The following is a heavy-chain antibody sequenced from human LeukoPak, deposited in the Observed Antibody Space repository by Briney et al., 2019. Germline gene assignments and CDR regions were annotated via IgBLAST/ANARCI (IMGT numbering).Heavy chain of an antibody. D-gene: IGHD4-23*01. CDR2: INHSGST. J-gene: IGHJ5*02. CDR1: GGSFTGYY. CDR3: AGLGGPGGFDP. V-gene: IGHV4-34*01. Sequence: PSETLSLTCAVHGGSFTGYYWSWIRHPPGKGLEWSGEINHSGSTNYNPSLKSRVTISVDTSKNQFSLKLSSVTCADTTVYYCAGLGGPGGFDPWGQGTLVTVSS.